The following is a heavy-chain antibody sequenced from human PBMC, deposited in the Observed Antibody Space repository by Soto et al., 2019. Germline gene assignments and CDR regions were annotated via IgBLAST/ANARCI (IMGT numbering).Heavy chain of an antibody. Sequence: ASVKVSCKASGYTFTSYYMHWVRQAPGQGLEWMGIINPSGGSTSYAQKFQGRVTMTRDTSTSTVYMELSSLRSEDTAVYYCARDRMIGRVVVAAITFRYWGQGTLVTV. V-gene: IGHV1-46*03. J-gene: IGHJ4*02. D-gene: IGHD2-15*01. CDR3: ARDRMIGRVVVAAITFRY. CDR2: INPSGGST. CDR1: GYTFTSYY.